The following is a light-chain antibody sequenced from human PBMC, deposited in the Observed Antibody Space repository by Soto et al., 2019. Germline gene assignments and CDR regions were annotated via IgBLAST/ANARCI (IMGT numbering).Light chain of an antibody. CDR3: QQYDNWPRT. J-gene: IGKJ1*01. Sequence: EIVRTQSPATLSVSPGEGATFACRASQSVSSHLAWYQQKRGQAPRLLIYDASSRASGIPARFSGRGSGTEFTLTIFSLQSADFAVYYCQQYDNWPRTFGQGTKVDIK. V-gene: IGKV3D-15*01. CDR2: DAS. CDR1: QSVSSH.